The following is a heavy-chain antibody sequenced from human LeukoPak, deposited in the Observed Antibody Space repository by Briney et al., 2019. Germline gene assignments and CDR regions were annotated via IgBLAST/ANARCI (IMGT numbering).Heavy chain of an antibody. CDR2: INHNGGAT. D-gene: IGHD3-16*01. V-gene: IGHV1-2*02. CDR3: ARDERYSDADHHYPDLGY. Sequence: ASVKVSCKASGYIFTGYYLFWVRQAPGQGVEWMGWINHNGGATRYAQKFQGRVTLTCDTSIRTTYMELSSLTSDDTAVYYCARDERYSDADHHYPDLGYWGQGTLVTVSS. J-gene: IGHJ4*02. CDR1: GYIFTGYY.